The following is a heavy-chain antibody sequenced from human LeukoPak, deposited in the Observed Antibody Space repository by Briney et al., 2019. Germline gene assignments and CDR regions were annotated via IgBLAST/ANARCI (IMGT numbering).Heavy chain of an antibody. CDR2: IYHSAST. CDR3: ARVSTSWNWFDP. Sequence: SETLSLTCTVSGYSISSGYYWGWIRQPPGKGLEWIGSIYHSASTYYNPSLKSRVTISVDASKNQFSLKLSSVTAADTAVYYCARVSTSWNWFDPWGQGTLVTVSS. CDR1: GYSISSGYY. V-gene: IGHV4-38-2*02. D-gene: IGHD2-2*01. J-gene: IGHJ5*02.